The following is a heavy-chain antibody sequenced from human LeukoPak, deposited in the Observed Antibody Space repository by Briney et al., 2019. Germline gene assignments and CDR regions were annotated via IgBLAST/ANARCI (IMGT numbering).Heavy chain of an antibody. CDR2: IKSDGKT. V-gene: IGHV3-74*01. J-gene: IGHJ4*02. D-gene: IGHD3-22*01. CDR3: ARDRAFSYDSSGYFPIDY. CDR1: GFTFSRYW. Sequence: GGSLRLSCEASGFTFSRYWMHWVRQAPGKGLVWVSRIKSDGKTNYADSVKSRFTISRDNAKNTLYLQMNSLRAEDTAVYYCARDRAFSYDSSGYFPIDYWGQGTLVTVSS.